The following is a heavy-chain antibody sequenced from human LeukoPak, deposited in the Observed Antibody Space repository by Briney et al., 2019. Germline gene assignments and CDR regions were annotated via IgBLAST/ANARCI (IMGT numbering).Heavy chain of an antibody. CDR2: IYYSGSN. V-gene: IGHV4-59*13. CDR1: GGSIRGYY. D-gene: IGHD6-13*01. Sequence: SDTLSLICTVSGGSIRGYYWRWIRQPPGRGLEWLGYIYYSGSNNYNPSLKSRVTISVDTFKNQFSLKLSSVTAADTAVYYCARGCSAGTPHNWFDPWGQGTLVTVSS. CDR3: ARGCSAGTPHNWFDP. J-gene: IGHJ5*02.